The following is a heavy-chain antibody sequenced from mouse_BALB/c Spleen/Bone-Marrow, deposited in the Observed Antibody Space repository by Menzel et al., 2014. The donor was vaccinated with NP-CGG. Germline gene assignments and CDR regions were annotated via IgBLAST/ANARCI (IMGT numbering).Heavy chain of an antibody. CDR2: IYPGDGDT. Sequence: SGAELARPGASVKLSCKASGYTFTSYWMQWVKQRPGQGLEWIGAIYPGDGDTRYTQKFKGKATLTADKSSSTAYMQLSSLASEDSEVYYCARTWEFAYWGQGTLVTVSA. CDR3: ARTWEFAY. J-gene: IGHJ3*01. V-gene: IGHV1-87*01. D-gene: IGHD4-1*01. CDR1: GYTFTSYW.